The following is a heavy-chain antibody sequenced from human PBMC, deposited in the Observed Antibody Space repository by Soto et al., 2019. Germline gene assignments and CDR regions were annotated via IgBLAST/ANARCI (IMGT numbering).Heavy chain of an antibody. CDR3: WGWGKLLCY. V-gene: IGHV3-7*01. CDR2: INQDGSER. D-gene: IGHD3-16*01. J-gene: IGHJ4*02. Sequence: EVQLVESGGGLVQPGGSLRLSCAASGFTFSTHWMTWVRQPPGKGLEWVANINQDGSERYYVDSVRGRFTISRDNAKNSLYLQKNSPRAEDPALLYLWGWGKLLCYLGQGTLVPVSP. CDR1: GFTFSTHW.